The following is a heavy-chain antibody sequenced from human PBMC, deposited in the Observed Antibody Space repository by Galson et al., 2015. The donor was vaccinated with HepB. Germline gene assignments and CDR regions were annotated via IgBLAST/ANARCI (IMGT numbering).Heavy chain of an antibody. J-gene: IGHJ6*02. CDR1: GFTFSSYG. Sequence: SLRLSCAASGFTFSSYGMHWVRQAPGKGLEWVAVISYDGSNKYYADSVKGRFTISRDNSKNTLYLQMNSLRAEDTAVYYCAKDQYYGSVHYGMGVWGQGTTVTVSS. CDR3: AKDQYYGSVHYGMGV. D-gene: IGHD3-22*01. V-gene: IGHV3-30*18. CDR2: ISYDGSNK.